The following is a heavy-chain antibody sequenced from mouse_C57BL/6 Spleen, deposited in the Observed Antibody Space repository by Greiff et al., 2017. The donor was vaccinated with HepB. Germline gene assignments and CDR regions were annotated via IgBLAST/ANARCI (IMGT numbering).Heavy chain of an antibody. CDR1: GFTFSSYA. J-gene: IGHJ2*01. V-gene: IGHV5-4*01. Sequence: EVQVVESGGGLVKPGGSLKLSCAASGFTFSSYAMSWVRQTPEKRLEWVATISDGGSYTYYPDNVKGRFTLSRDNAKNNLYLQMSHLKSEDTAMYYCARDRGGNYFDYWGQGTTLTVSS. D-gene: IGHD3-1*01. CDR3: ARDRGGNYFDY. CDR2: ISDGGSYT.